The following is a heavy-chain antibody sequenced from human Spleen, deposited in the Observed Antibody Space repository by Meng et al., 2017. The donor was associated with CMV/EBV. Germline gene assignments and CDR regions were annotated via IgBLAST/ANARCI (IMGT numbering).Heavy chain of an antibody. D-gene: IGHD1-14*01. V-gene: IGHV3-21*01. CDR1: GFTFSSYS. CDR3: ARDLTQPLDY. J-gene: IGHJ4*02. CDR2: ISSSSSYI. Sequence: GESLKISCAASGFTFSSYSMNWVRQAPGKGLEWASSISSSSSYIYYADSVKGRFTISRDNAKNSLYLQMNSLRAEDTAVYYCARDLTQPLDYWGQGTLVTVSS.